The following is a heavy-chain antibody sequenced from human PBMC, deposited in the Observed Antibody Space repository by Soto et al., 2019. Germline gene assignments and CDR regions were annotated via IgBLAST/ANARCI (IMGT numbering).Heavy chain of an antibody. CDR3: ARGRIYYYGSGSYYPSVDFDY. Sequence: SETLSLTCAVYGGSFSGYYWSWIRQPPGKGLEWIGEINHSGSTNYNPSLKSRVTISVDTSKNQFSLKLSSVTAADTAVYYCARGRIYYYGSGSYYPSVDFDYWGQGTLVTVSS. J-gene: IGHJ4*02. D-gene: IGHD3-10*01. CDR2: INHSGST. CDR1: GGSFSGYY. V-gene: IGHV4-34*01.